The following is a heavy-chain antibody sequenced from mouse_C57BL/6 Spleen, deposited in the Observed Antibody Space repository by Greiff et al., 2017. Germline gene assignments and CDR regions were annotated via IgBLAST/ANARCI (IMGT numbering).Heavy chain of an antibody. CDR3: ARSTCLTMSTRGDYYSMDY. Sequence: QVQLQQPGAELVKPGASVKLSCKASGYTFTSYWMHWVQPRPGRGLEWIGRIVPNSGGTKYNEKFKSKATLPVAKPSSPAYMQRISLTAEDSAVYYCARSTCLTMSTRGDYYSMDYWGQGTSVTVAS. CDR1: GYTFTSYW. J-gene: IGHJ4*01. CDR2: IVPNSGGT. V-gene: IGHV1-72*01. D-gene: IGHD2-4*01.